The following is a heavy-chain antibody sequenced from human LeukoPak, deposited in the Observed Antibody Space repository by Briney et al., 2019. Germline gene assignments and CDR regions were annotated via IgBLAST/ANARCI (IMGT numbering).Heavy chain of an antibody. J-gene: IGHJ4*02. Sequence: PGGSLRLSCAASGFIFTNYEMNWVRQTPWKGLEWVSYISDHGKSRNYVDSVKGRFTISRDNAKNSLYLQMNSLRVEDTAIYFCARARIAAPLLDYWGQGTLVTVSS. CDR2: ISDHGKSR. V-gene: IGHV3-48*03. D-gene: IGHD6-13*01. CDR1: GFIFTNYE. CDR3: ARARIAAPLLDY.